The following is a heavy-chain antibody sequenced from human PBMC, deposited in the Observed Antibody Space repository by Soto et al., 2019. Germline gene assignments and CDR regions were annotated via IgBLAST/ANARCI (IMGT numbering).Heavy chain of an antibody. CDR2: IGTSETTM. J-gene: IGHJ4*02. CDR1: GFIFSDHY. V-gene: IGHV3-11*01. Sequence: QVQLVESGGGLVKPGGSLRLSCVASGFIFSDHYMSWIRQAPGKGLEWISFIGTSETTMYYTDSVMGRFTISRDNAKNSLLLQMNSLRADDTALYYCARGGVYFDYWGQGILVTVSS. CDR3: ARGGVYFDY.